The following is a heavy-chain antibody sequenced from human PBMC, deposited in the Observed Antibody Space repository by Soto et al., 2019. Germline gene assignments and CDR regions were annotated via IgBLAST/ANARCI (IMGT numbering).Heavy chain of an antibody. J-gene: IGHJ6*02. D-gene: IGHD3-3*01. CDR2: INPSGGST. CDR3: ARGSQYDFWSGYYPQGYYYYGMDV. CDR1: GGTFSSYA. Sequence: ASVKVSCKASGGTFSSYAISWVRQAPGQGLEWMGIINPSGGSTSYAQKFQGRVTMTRDTSTSTVYMELSSLRSEDTAVYYCARGSQYDFWSGYYPQGYYYYGMDVWGQGTTVTVSS. V-gene: IGHV1-46*01.